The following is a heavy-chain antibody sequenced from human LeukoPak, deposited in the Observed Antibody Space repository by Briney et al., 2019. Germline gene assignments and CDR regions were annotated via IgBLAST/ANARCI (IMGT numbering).Heavy chain of an antibody. CDR3: ARGFCSGGTCYRITGTFDV. D-gene: IGHD2-15*01. J-gene: IGHJ3*01. CDR1: GFSFSSYS. V-gene: IGHV3-21*01. CDR2: ISLAGTYI. Sequence: PGGSLRLSCAASGFSFSSYSMNWLRQSPGKGLEWVASISLAGTYIDYADSVKGRFTISRDNGNNSLFLEMTSLRADDTAVYYCARGFCSGGTCYRITGTFDVWGHGTMVSVSS.